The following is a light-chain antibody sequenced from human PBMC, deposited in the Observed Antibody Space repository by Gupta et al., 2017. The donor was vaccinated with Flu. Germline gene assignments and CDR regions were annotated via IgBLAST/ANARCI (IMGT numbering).Light chain of an antibody. J-gene: IGLJ3*02. V-gene: IGLV2-23*02. CDR1: SDIGSYNL. CDR2: EVS. CDR3: CTNAGLSTSHVL. Sequence: SDIGSYNLVSWYRHHPGKAPKLVIYEVSKRPSGVSSRFSGSKSGYTASLTSSALQAEDEATYYCCTNAGLSTSHVLFGGGTKLTVL.